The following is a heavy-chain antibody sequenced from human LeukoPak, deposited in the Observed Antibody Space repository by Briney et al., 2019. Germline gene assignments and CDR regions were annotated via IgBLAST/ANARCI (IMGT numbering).Heavy chain of an antibody. CDR2: IYHSVTT. J-gene: IGHJ4*02. CDR1: GYSISSGYF. D-gene: IGHD2-21*02. Sequence: SETLSLTCTVSGYSISSGYFWGWMRQPPGKGLEWIGSIYHSVTTRYNPSLKSRVTISLDTSKNQFSLKLSSVTAADTAVYYCARAYCVGDCSVLHIYFDNWGQGTLVTVSS. V-gene: IGHV4-38-2*02. CDR3: ARAYCVGDCSVLHIYFDN.